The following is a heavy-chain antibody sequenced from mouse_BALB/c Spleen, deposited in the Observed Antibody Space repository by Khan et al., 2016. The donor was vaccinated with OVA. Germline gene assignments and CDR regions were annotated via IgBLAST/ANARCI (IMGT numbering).Heavy chain of an antibody. CDR1: GFTFSTYA. J-gene: IGHJ3*01. V-gene: IGHV5-9-3*01. Sequence: EVQLVESGGGLVKPGGSLKLSCAASGFTFSTYAMSWVRQTPEKRLEWVATISSDGDYTYYPDNVTGRFTIHRDNAKNTLYLQMSSLRSEDTSMYYCARSAYGNFAYWGQGTLVTVSA. CDR3: ARSAYGNFAY. D-gene: IGHD2-1*01. CDR2: ISSDGDYT.